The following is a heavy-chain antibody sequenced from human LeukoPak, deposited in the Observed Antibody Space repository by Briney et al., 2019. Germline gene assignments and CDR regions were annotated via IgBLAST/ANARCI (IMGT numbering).Heavy chain of an antibody. CDR3: AHSLWFGDLLPYFDY. D-gene: IGHD3-10*01. Sequence: SGPTLVKPTQTLTLTCTFSGFSLSTSGVGVGWIRQPPGKALEWLALIYWDDDKRYSPTLKSRLTITKDTSKNQVVLTMTNMDPVDTATYYCAHSLWFGDLLPYFDYWGQGTLVTVSS. V-gene: IGHV2-5*02. CDR1: GFSLSTSGVG. J-gene: IGHJ4*02. CDR2: IYWDDDK.